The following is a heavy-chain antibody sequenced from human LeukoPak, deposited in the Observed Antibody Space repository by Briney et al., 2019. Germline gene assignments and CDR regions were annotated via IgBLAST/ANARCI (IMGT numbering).Heavy chain of an antibody. Sequence: HGESLRLSCAASGFTFSSYAMSWVRQAPGKGLEWVSAISGSGGSTYYADSVKGRFTTSRDTSKNTLYLQMNSLRAEDTAVYYCAKDQGTITIFGVVSRDWFDPWGQGTLVTVSS. CDR2: ISGSGGST. CDR1: GFTFSSYA. J-gene: IGHJ5*02. D-gene: IGHD3-3*01. V-gene: IGHV3-23*01. CDR3: AKDQGTITIFGVVSRDWFDP.